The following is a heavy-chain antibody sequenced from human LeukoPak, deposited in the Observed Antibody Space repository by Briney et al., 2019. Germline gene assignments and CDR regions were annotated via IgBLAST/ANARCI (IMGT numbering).Heavy chain of an antibody. J-gene: IGHJ4*02. CDR3: ARLGAYYDSSVGDY. D-gene: IGHD3-22*01. CDR1: GGSISSSRYY. V-gene: IGHV4-39*01. Sequence: TSETLSLTCTVSGGSISSSRYYWGWIRQPPGKGLEWSGSIYYSGNTYYNPSLKSRVTISVDTSKNQFSLKLSSVTAADTAVYYCARLGAYYDSSVGDYWGEGTVVSVCS. CDR2: IYYSGNT.